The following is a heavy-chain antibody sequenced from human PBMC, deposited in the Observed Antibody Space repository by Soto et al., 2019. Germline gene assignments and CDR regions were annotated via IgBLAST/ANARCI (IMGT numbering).Heavy chain of an antibody. D-gene: IGHD2-21*02. V-gene: IGHV1-18*01. CDR1: GYTFTSYG. CDR2: ISAYNGNT. CDR3: AREAGGNSGHPFDY. J-gene: IGHJ4*02. Sequence: ASVKVSCKASGYTFTSYGISWVRQAPGQGLEWMGWISAYNGNTNYAQKFQGRVTITADKSTSTAYMELSSLRSEDTAVYYCAREAGGNSGHPFDYWGQGTLVTVSS.